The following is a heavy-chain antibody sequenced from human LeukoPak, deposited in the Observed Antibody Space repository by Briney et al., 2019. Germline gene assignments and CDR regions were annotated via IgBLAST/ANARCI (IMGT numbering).Heavy chain of an antibody. CDR2: IYTSGST. Sequence: SETLSLTCTVSGGSISSGSYYWSWIRQPAGKGLEWIGRIYTSGSTNYNPSLKSRVTISVDTSKNQFSLKLSSVTAADTAVYYRARDARDGCNRWAHYYYYYYMDVWGKGTTVTVSS. V-gene: IGHV4-61*02. CDR1: GGSISSGSYY. D-gene: IGHD5-24*01. J-gene: IGHJ6*03. CDR3: ARDARDGCNRWAHYYYYYYMDV.